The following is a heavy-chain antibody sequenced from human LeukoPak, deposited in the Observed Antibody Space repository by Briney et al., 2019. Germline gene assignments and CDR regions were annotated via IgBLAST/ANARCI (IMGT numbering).Heavy chain of an antibody. CDR1: GGSISSSNW. J-gene: IGHJ4*02. Sequence: PSETLSLTCAVSGGSISSSNWWSWVRQPPGKGLEWIGEIYHSGSTNYNPSLKSRVTISVDKSKNQFSLKLSSVTAADTAVYYCARVDIDRSDSLDYWGQGTLVTVSS. V-gene: IGHV4-4*02. CDR3: ARVDIDRSDSLDY. CDR2: IYHSGST.